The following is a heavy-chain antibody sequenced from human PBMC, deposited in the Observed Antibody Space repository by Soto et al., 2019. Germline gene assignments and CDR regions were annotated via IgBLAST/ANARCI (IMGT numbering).Heavy chain of an antibody. V-gene: IGHV5-51*01. CDR3: ARSTYGGNSGFDY. CDR1: GYSFTSYL. J-gene: IGHJ4*02. CDR2: IYPGDSDT. D-gene: IGHD4-17*01. Sequence: GESLKISCKSSGYSFTSYLIGWVRQMPGKGLEWMGVIYPGDSDTRYSPSFQGQVPISADKSISTAYLQWSSLKASDTAMYYCARSTYGGNSGFDYWGQGTLVTVSS.